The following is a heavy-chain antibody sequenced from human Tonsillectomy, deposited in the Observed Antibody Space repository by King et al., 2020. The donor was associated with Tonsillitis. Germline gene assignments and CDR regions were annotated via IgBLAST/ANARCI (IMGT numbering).Heavy chain of an antibody. Sequence: DVQLVESGGGLVQPGGSLRLSCVASGFTFSLYWMSWVRQAPGKGLEWVANIKQDGREKYYVDSVKGRVTLSRDNAKNSLYLQMNSLRAEDTAVYYCARRTYYYDSSGPITAFDIWGQGTMVTVSS. CDR2: IKQDGREK. CDR1: GFTFSLYW. V-gene: IGHV3-7*03. D-gene: IGHD3-22*01. CDR3: ARRTYYYDSSGPITAFDI. J-gene: IGHJ3*02.